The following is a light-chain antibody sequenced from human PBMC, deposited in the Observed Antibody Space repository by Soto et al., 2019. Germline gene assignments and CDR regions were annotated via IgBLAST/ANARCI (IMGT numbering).Light chain of an antibody. V-gene: IGLV2-8*01. CDR1: SSDVGGYNY. J-gene: IGLJ1*01. Sequence: QAVVTQPPSASGSPGQSVTISCTGTSSDVGGYNYVSWYQQHPGKAPKLMIYEVNKRPSGVPDRFSGSKSGNTASLTVSGLQAEDEGDYYCSSHAGSKRVFGTGTKLTVL. CDR2: EVN. CDR3: SSHAGSKRV.